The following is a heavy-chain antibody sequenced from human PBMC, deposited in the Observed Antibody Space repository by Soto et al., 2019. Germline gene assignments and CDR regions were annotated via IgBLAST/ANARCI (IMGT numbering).Heavy chain of an antibody. CDR1: GGSISSGGYS. J-gene: IGHJ4*02. CDR3: ATSRGYSYGPVNY. Sequence: SETLSLTCAVSGGSISSGGYSWSWIRQPPGKGLEWIGYIYHSGSTYYNPSLKSRVTISVDRSKNQFSLKLSSVTAADTAVYYCATSRGYSYGPVNYWGQGTLVTVS. V-gene: IGHV4-30-2*01. D-gene: IGHD5-18*01. CDR2: IYHSGST.